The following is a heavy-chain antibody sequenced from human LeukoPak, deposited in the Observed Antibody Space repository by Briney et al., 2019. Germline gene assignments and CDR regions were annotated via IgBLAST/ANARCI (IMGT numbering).Heavy chain of an antibody. CDR3: AKSYERWLVTTIDAFDI. V-gene: IGHV3-23*01. CDR1: GFTFSSYA. D-gene: IGHD5-24*01. Sequence: GGSLRLSCAAFGFTFSSYAMSWVRQAPGKGLEWVSAISGSGGSTYYADSVKGRFTISRDNSKNTLYLQMNSLRAEDTAVYYCAKSYERWLVTTIDAFDIWGQGTMVTVSS. CDR2: ISGSGGST. J-gene: IGHJ3*02.